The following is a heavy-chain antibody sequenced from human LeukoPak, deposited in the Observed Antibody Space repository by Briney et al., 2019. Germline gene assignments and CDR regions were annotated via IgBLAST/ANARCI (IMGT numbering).Heavy chain of an antibody. D-gene: IGHD3-10*01. V-gene: IGHV4-39*01. CDR2: IYYSGST. Sequence: SETLSLTCTVSGGSISSSSYYWGWIRQPPGKGLEWIGSIYYSGSTYYNPSLESRVTISVDTSKNQFSLKLSSVTAADTAVYYCARKKAFGNYFDYWGQGTLVTVSS. CDR3: ARKKAFGNYFDY. J-gene: IGHJ4*02. CDR1: GGSISSSSYY.